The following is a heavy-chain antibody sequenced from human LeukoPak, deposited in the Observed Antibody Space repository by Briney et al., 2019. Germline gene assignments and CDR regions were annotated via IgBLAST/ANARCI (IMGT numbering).Heavy chain of an antibody. D-gene: IGHD3-10*01. CDR2: MNPNSGNT. CDR1: GYTFTGYD. CDR3: ARTPPAMVRGVSYYYYYGMDV. J-gene: IGHJ6*02. V-gene: IGHV1-8*01. Sequence: ASVKVSCKASGYTFTGYDINWVRQATGQGLEWMGWMNPNSGNTGYAQKFQGRVTMTRNTSISTAYMELSSLRSEDTAVYYCARTPPAMVRGVSYYYYYGMDVWGQGTTVTVSS.